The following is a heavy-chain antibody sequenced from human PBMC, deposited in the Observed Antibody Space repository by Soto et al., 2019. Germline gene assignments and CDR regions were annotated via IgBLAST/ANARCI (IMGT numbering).Heavy chain of an antibody. CDR1: GASISTSYW. CDR2: IHYSETT. V-gene: IGHV4-4*02. CDR3: TRALLKSLDY. D-gene: IGHD3-9*01. J-gene: IGHJ4*02. Sequence: SETLSLTCAVSGASISTSYWWSWVRQSPGKGLEWIGEIHYSETTNYNPSLKSRVIISQDKSKNQFSLNLNSVTAADTAMYYCTRALLKSLDYWGKGTLVTVSS.